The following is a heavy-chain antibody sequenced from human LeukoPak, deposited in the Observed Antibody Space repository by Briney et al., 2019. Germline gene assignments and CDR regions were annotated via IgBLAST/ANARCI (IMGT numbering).Heavy chain of an antibody. Sequence: SVKVSCKASGGTFSRYAISCVRQAPGHGHHLLGRIIPIFGIANYAHKFQGRVTITADKSTSTAYMELSSLRSEDTAVYYCARDSGYGSEINWFDPWGQGTLVTVSS. J-gene: IGHJ5*02. CDR1: GGTFSRYA. V-gene: IGHV1-69*04. CDR3: ARDSGYGSEINWFDP. D-gene: IGHD3-10*01. CDR2: IIPIFGIA.